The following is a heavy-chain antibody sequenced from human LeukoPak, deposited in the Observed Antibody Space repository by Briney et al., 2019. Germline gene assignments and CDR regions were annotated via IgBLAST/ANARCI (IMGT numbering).Heavy chain of an antibody. J-gene: IGHJ4*02. CDR1: GFTFSSYS. D-gene: IGHD5-18*01. CDR3: ARGRKYTSGYRVTELGSGYSDY. V-gene: IGHV3-48*01. CDR2: ISSSSSTI. Sequence: GGSLRHSCAASGFTFSSYSMNWVRQAPGKGLEWVSYISSSSSTIYYADSVKGRFTISRDNAKNSLYLQMNSLRAEDTAVYYCARGRKYTSGYRVTELGSGYSDYWGQGTLVTVSS.